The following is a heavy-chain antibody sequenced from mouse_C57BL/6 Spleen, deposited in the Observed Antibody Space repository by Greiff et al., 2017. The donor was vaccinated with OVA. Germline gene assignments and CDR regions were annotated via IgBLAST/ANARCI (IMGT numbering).Heavy chain of an antibody. V-gene: IGHV1-22*01. CDR3: AREGGDGPFDY. D-gene: IGHD3-1*01. J-gene: IGHJ2*01. Sequence: VHVKQSGPELVKPGASVKMSCKASGYTFTDYNMHWVKQSHGKSLEWIGYINPNNGGTSYNQKFKGKATLTVNKSSSTAYMELRSLTSEDSAVYYCAREGGDGPFDYWGQGTTLTVSS. CDR2: INPNNGGT. CDR1: GYTFTDYN.